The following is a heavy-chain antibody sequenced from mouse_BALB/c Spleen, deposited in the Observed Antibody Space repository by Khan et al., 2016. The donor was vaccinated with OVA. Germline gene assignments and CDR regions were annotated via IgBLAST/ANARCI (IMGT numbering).Heavy chain of an antibody. CDR3: TKWATWYFDV. Sequence: QVRLQQSGVELVRPGSSVKISCKASGYTFTNYWLGWVKQRPGHGLEWIGDIYPGIFYINYNEKFKGKATLTADTSSSTAYLQLSSLTSEDSAVYFCTKWATWYFDVWGAGTTVTVSS. CDR2: IYPGIFYI. V-gene: IGHV1-63*02. CDR1: GYTFTNYW. J-gene: IGHJ1*01. D-gene: IGHD3-1*01.